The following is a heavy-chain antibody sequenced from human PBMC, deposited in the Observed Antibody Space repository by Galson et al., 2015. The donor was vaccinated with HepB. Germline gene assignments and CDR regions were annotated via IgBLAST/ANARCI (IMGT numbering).Heavy chain of an antibody. J-gene: IGHJ6*03. D-gene: IGHD2-15*01. V-gene: IGHV3-30-3*01. CDR2: ISYDGSNK. Sequence: SLRLSCAASGFTFSSYAMHWVRQAPGKGLEWVAVISYDGSNKYYADSVKGRFTISRDNSKNTLYLQMNSLRVEDTAVYYCARRKLHGDCSGGSCYSEGYYMDVWGKGTTVTVSS. CDR3: ARRKLHGDCSGGSCYSEGYYMDV. CDR1: GFTFSSYA.